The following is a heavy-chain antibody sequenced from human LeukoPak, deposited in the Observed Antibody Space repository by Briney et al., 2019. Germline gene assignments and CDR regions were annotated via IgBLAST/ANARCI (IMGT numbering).Heavy chain of an antibody. J-gene: IGHJ6*02. CDR2: VNPNSGGT. V-gene: IGHV1-2*06. CDR3: ATESRDGYNWDYYYGMDV. CDR1: GYTFTGYY. D-gene: IGHD5-24*01. Sequence: ASVNVSCTASGYTFTGYYIHWVRQAPGQGLEWMGRVNPNSGGTKYAERFQGRVTMTRDTSISTAYMELSRLRSDNTAVYYCATESRDGYNWDYYYGMDVWGQGTTVTVSS.